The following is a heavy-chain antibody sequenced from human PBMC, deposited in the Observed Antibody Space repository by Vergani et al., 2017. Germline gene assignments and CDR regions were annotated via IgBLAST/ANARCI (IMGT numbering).Heavy chain of an antibody. D-gene: IGHD3-10*01. CDR3: ARVAGPVVRGHYGMDV. V-gene: IGHV4-34*01. CDR2: INHSGST. Sequence: QVQLQQWGAGLLKPSETLSPTSAVHGGSFSGYNWSLIRQPPGKGLEWIGEINHSGSTNNNPSLKSRVTISVDTSKNQFSLKLSSVTAADTAVYYCARVAGPVVRGHYGMDVWGQGTTVTVSS. CDR1: GGSFSGYN. J-gene: IGHJ6*02.